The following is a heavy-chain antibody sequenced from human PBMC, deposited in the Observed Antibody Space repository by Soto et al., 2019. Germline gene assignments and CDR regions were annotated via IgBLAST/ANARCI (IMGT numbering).Heavy chain of an antibody. CDR1: GFTFSSYW. D-gene: IGHD2-2*01. J-gene: IGHJ4*02. CDR3: ASYCSRTSCYHYFDY. CDR2: IGQDGSEK. Sequence: GGSLRLSCEASGFTFSSYWMTWVRQAPGKGLEWVANIGQDGSEKYYVDSVKGRFTISRDNARNSLYLQMNSLRVEDTAVYYCASYCSRTSCYHYFDYWGQGILVTVSS. V-gene: IGHV3-7*01.